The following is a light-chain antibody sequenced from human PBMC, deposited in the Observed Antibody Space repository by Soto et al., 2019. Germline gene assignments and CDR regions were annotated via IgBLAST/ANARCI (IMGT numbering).Light chain of an antibody. CDR2: GAS. V-gene: IGKV3-20*01. J-gene: IGKJ5*01. CDR1: QSVSSSH. CDR3: QQYGSSPT. Sequence: EIVLTQSPGTLSLSPGERATLSCRASQSVSSSHLAWYQQKPGQAPRLLIYGASSRATGIPDRFSGSGSGTDFTLTISRLEPEDFAVYYCQQYGSSPTFGQGTRLEI.